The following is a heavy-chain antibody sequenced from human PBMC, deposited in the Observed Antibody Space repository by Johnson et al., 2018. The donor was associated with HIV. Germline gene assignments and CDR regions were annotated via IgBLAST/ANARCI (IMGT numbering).Heavy chain of an antibody. CDR2: INWNGGST. CDR3: SRGPYCSSSGCYGSGTYSSAFDI. CDR1: GFTFDAYG. V-gene: IGHV3-20*04. D-gene: IGHD2-2*01. Sequence: VQLVESGGGVVQPGKSLRLSCAASGFTFDAYGMSWVRQAPGKGLEWVSCINWNGGSTGYADSVKGRFTISRANSRKSLYLQMKSLRAEDTALYYCSRGPYCSSSGCYGSGTYSSAFDIWGQGTMVTVSS. J-gene: IGHJ3*02.